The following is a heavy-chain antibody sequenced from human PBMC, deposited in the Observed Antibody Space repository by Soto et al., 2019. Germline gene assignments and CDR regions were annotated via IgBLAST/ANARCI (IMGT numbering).Heavy chain of an antibody. CDR1: GFTFSSYS. Sequence: EVQLVESGGGLVKPGGSLRLSCAASGFTFSSYSMNWVRQAPGKGLEWVSSISSSSSYIYYADSVKGRFTISRDNAKNSLYLQMTSLRAEDTAVYYCAREMGITMVRGVLGVLDYWGQGTLVTVSS. J-gene: IGHJ4*02. D-gene: IGHD3-10*01. CDR3: AREMGITMVRGVLGVLDY. V-gene: IGHV3-21*01. CDR2: ISSSSSYI.